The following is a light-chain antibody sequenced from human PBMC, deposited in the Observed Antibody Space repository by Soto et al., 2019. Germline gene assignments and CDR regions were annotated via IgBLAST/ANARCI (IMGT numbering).Light chain of an antibody. Sequence: EIVMTQSPATLSVSPGERATLSCRASQSISSKVAWYQQKPGQAPRLLIYRASTRATGVPARFSGSGSGTDFTLTITRLEPEDFAVYYCQQYGNSPATFGPGTKVDIK. V-gene: IGKV3-15*01. CDR2: RAS. CDR3: QQYGNSPAT. J-gene: IGKJ3*01. CDR1: QSISSK.